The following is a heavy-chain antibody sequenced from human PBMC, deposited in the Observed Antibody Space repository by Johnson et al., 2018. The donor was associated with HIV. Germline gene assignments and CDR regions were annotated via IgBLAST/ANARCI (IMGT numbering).Heavy chain of an antibody. CDR3: ARDSVDHGDYRGAFDI. V-gene: IGHV3-23*04. Sequence: VQLVESGGGLVQPGGSLRLSCAASGFTFSSYAMDWVRQAPGKGLEWVSFISGGDDDTYYADSVKGRFTISRDNSKNTLYLQMNSLRADDTAVYYCARDSVDHGDYRGAFDIWGQGTMVTVSS. D-gene: IGHD4-17*01. CDR2: ISGGDDDT. CDR1: GFTFSSYA. J-gene: IGHJ3*02.